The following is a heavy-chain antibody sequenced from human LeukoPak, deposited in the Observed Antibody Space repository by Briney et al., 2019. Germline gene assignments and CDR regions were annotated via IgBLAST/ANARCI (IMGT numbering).Heavy chain of an antibody. Sequence: SETLSHTCTVSGGSISSYYWSWIRQPPGKGLEWIGYIYYSGSTNYNPSLKSRVTISVDTSKNQFSLKLSSVTAADTAVYYCARTDLTGFDYWGQGTLVTVSS. CDR3: ARTDLTGFDY. V-gene: IGHV4-59*01. CDR1: GGSISSYY. D-gene: IGHD4/OR15-4a*01. CDR2: IYYSGST. J-gene: IGHJ4*02.